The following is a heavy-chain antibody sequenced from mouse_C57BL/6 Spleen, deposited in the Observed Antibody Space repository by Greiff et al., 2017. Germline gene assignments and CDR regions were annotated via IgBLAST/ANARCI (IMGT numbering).Heavy chain of an antibody. D-gene: IGHD1-1*01. CDR3: TTLITTVVGWYFDV. CDR1: GFNIKDDY. V-gene: IGHV14-4*01. Sequence: VQLQQSGAELVRPGASVKLSCTASGFNIKDDYMHWVKQRPEQGLEWIGWIDPENGDTEYDSKFQGKATITADTSSNTAYLQLSSLTSEDTAVYYCTTLITTVVGWYFDVWGTGTTVTVSS. J-gene: IGHJ1*03. CDR2: IDPENGDT.